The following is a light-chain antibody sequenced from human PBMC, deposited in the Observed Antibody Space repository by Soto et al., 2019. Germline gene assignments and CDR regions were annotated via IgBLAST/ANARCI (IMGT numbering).Light chain of an antibody. CDR3: GTWDSSLRHLYL. CDR2: ENN. Sequence: QSVLTQPASVSAAPGQKVTISCSGSSSNIGKNYVSWYQQLPGTAPKLLIYENNKRPSGIPDRFSGSKSGTSATLDITGLQAGDEAEYFCGTWDSSLRHLYLFATGTKVTVL. J-gene: IGLJ1*01. V-gene: IGLV1-51*02. CDR1: SSNIGKNY.